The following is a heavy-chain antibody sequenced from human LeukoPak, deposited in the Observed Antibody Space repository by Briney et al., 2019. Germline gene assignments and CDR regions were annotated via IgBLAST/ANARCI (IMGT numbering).Heavy chain of an antibody. CDR1: GFTFSNAW. Sequence: GGSLRLSCAASGFTFSNAWMSWVRQAPGKGLEWVSAINGSGGSTYYADSVKGRFTISRDNSKNTLYLQMNSLRAEDTAVHYCAKRSIVYDSSGYYPWYFDYWGQGTLVTVSS. D-gene: IGHD3-22*01. CDR3: AKRSIVYDSSGYYPWYFDY. CDR2: INGSGGST. J-gene: IGHJ4*02. V-gene: IGHV3-23*01.